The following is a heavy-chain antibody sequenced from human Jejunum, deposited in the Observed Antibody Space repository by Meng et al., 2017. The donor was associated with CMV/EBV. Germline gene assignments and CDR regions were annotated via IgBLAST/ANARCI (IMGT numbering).Heavy chain of an antibody. J-gene: IGHJ4*02. V-gene: IGHV3-7*01. CDR1: GFTFRNYE. CDR3: VRYSNYEGVFDY. CDR2: IKQDGSER. Sequence: SGFTFRNYEMGWVRQATGKGLEWVDNIKQDGSERYYVDSVKGRFTLSRDNAKNSLYLQMNSLRVDDTAVYYCVRYSNYEGVFDYWGQGTLVTVSS. D-gene: IGHD4-11*01.